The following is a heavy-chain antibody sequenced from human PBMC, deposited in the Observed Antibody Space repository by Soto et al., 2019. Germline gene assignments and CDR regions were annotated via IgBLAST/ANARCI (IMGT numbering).Heavy chain of an antibody. CDR1: GFTFSSYA. CDR3: AKDTLYYDILTGYWQHDAFDI. J-gene: IGHJ3*02. D-gene: IGHD3-9*01. Sequence: GGSLRLSCAASGFTFSSYAMSWVRQAPGKGLEWVSAISGSGGSTYYADSVKGRFTISRDNSKNTLYLQMNSLRAEDTAVYYCAKDTLYYDILTGYWQHDAFDIWGQGTMVTVSS. V-gene: IGHV3-23*01. CDR2: ISGSGGST.